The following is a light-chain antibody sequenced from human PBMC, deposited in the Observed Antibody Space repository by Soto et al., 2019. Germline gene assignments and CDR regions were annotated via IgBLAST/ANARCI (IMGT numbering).Light chain of an antibody. V-gene: IGLV2-18*01. CDR1: SSDISGYNR. J-gene: IGLJ1*01. CDR2: EVY. CDR3: SLYTSSSTSYV. Sequence: QSVLTQPPSVSGSPGQSVTISCTGTSSDISGYNRVSWYQQPPGTAPKLMIYEVYNRPSGVPDRFSGSKSGNTASLTISGLQAEDESDYYCSLYTSSSTSYVFGTGTKVTVL.